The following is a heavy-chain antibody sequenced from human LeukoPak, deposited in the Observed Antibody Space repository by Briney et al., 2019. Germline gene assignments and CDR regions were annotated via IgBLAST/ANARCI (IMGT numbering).Heavy chain of an antibody. J-gene: IGHJ4*02. V-gene: IGHV3-53*01. Sequence: PGGSLRLSCAASGFTVSSNYMSWVRQAPGKGLEWVSVIYSGGSTYYADSVKGRFTISRDNSKNTLYLQMNSLRAEDTAVYYCAKPHDYGDPYYFDYWGQGTLVTVSS. D-gene: IGHD4-17*01. CDR1: GFTVSSNY. CDR2: IYSGGST. CDR3: AKPHDYGDPYYFDY.